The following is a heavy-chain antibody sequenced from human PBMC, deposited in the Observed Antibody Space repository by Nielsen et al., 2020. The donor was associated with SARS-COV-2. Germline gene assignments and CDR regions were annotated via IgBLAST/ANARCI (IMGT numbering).Heavy chain of an antibody. CDR1: GGSISSYY. CDR2: INHSGST. CDR3: ARVKYGLDY. J-gene: IGHJ4*02. Sequence: SETLSLTCTVSGGSISSYYWSWIRQPPGKGLEWIGEINHSGSTNYNPSLKSRVTISVDTSKNQFSLKLSSVTAADTAVYYCARVKYGLDYWGQGTLVTVSS. V-gene: IGHV4-34*01. D-gene: IGHD2-8*01.